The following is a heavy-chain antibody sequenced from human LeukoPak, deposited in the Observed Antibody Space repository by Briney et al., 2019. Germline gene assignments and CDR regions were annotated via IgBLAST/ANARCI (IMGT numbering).Heavy chain of an antibody. J-gene: IGHJ6*02. D-gene: IGHD3-9*01. CDR1: GGTFSSYA. CDR2: IIPIFGTA. V-gene: IGHV1-69*13. CDR3: AKVLQELRYFDWLLSPGYYGMDV. Sequence: GASVKVSCKASGGTFSSYAISWVRQAPGQGLEWMGGIIPIFGTANYAQKFQGRVTITADESTSTAYMELSSLRSEDTAVYYCAKVLQELRYFDWLLSPGYYGMDVWGQGTTVTVSS.